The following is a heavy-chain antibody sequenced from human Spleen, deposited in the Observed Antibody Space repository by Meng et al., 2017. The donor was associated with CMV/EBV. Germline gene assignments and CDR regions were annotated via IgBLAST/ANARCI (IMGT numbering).Heavy chain of an antibody. CDR3: ARENSSSVGFDY. V-gene: IGHV4-31*02. CDR2: IYYSGST. CDR1: GGSISSGGYY. J-gene: IGHJ4*02. Sequence: VSGGSISSGGYYWSWIRQHPGKGLEWIGYIYYSGSTYYNPSLKSRVTISVDTSKNQFSLKLSSVTAADTAVYYCARENSSSVGFDYWGQGTLVTVSS. D-gene: IGHD6-6*01.